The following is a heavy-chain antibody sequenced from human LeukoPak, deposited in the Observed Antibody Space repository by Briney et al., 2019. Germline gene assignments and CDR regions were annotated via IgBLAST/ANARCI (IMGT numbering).Heavy chain of an antibody. V-gene: IGHV1-18*01. D-gene: IGHD3-16*02. Sequence: ASVTVSCKASGYTFSSYGITWVRPAPGQGLGWMGWISAYNGNTNYAQKIQDRVTMTTDTYTSTAYMELRRLRDDDTAVYYCAREEYVWGSYRDVDYWGQGTLVTVSS. J-gene: IGHJ4*02. CDR3: AREEYVWGSYRDVDY. CDR1: GYTFSSYG. CDR2: ISAYNGNT.